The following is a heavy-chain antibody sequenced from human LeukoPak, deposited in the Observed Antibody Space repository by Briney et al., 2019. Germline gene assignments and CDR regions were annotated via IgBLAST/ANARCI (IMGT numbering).Heavy chain of an antibody. Sequence: SETLSFTCTGSGVSISSYYWSWIRQPPGKGLKWSGYIYYSGSTNYNPSLKSRVTISVDTSKNQFSLKLSSVTAADTAVYYCARNYYGSGSYFGYWGQGTLVTVSS. D-gene: IGHD3-10*01. V-gene: IGHV4-59*01. CDR2: IYYSGST. CDR3: ARNYYGSGSYFGY. J-gene: IGHJ4*02. CDR1: GVSISSYY.